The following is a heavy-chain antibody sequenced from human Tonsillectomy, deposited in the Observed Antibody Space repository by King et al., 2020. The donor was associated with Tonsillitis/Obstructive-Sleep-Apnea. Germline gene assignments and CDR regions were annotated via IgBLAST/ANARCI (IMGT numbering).Heavy chain of an antibody. CDR3: AKGLSGYDYYYGMDV. Sequence: VQLVESGGGLVQPGGSLRLSCAASGFTFITYAMSWVRQAPGKGLEWVSAISGSGGSTYNADSVKGRFTISRDNSKNTLYLQMNSLRAEDTAIYYCAKGLSGYDYYYGMDVWGQGTTVTVSS. D-gene: IGHD5-12*01. CDR1: GFTFITYA. V-gene: IGHV3-23*04. J-gene: IGHJ6*02. CDR2: ISGSGGST.